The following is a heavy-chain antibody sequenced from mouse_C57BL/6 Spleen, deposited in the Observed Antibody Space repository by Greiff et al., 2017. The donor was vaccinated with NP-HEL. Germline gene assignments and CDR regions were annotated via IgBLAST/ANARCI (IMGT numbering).Heavy chain of an antibody. CDR3: ARDGDDYDGAWFAY. J-gene: IGHJ3*01. CDR1: GFTFSDFY. CDR2: SRNKANDYTT. V-gene: IGHV7-1*01. D-gene: IGHD2-4*01. Sequence: EVKLVESGGGLVQSGRSLRLSCATSGFTFSDFYMEWVRQAPGKGLEWIAASRNKANDYTTEYSASVKGRFIVSRDTSQSILYLQMNALRAEDTAIYYCARDGDDYDGAWFAYWGQGTLVTVSA.